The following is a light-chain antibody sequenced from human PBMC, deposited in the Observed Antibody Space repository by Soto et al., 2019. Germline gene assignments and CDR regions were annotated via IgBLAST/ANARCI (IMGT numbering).Light chain of an antibody. V-gene: IGKV3-15*01. CDR2: GAS. J-gene: IGKJ4*01. Sequence: ELRMTQSPSTLSVSLGDRATLSCRASQSVSSNLAWYQQKPGQAPRLLSYGASTRATGIPARFSGSGSGTEFTLTISSLQSEDFAVYSCQQYNNWPLTFGGGTKV. CDR3: QQYNNWPLT. CDR1: QSVSSN.